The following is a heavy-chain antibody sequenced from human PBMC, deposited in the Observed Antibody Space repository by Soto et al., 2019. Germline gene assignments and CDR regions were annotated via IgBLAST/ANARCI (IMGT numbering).Heavy chain of an antibody. V-gene: IGHV3-21*01. D-gene: IGHD2-2*02. Sequence: GGSLRLSCAASGSTFSSYSMNWVRQAPGKGLEWVSSISSSSSYIYYADSVKGRFTISRDNAKNSLYLQMNSLRAEDTAVYYCARDRRVVVVPAAISYYYGMDVWGQGTTVTVSS. J-gene: IGHJ6*02. CDR1: GSTFSSYS. CDR2: ISSSSSYI. CDR3: ARDRRVVVVPAAISYYYGMDV.